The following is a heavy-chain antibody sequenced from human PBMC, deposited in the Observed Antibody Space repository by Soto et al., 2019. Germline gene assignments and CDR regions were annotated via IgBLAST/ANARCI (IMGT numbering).Heavy chain of an antibody. Sequence: EVQLLESGGGLVQPGGSLRLSCAASGFTFSSYAMSWVRQAPGKGLEWVSAISGSGGSTYYADSVKGRFTISRDNSKNTLYLQMNSLRVEDTAVYYCAKVLGYCSGGSCYYYYMDVWGKGTTVTVSS. CDR3: AKVLGYCSGGSCYYYYMDV. CDR2: ISGSGGST. V-gene: IGHV3-23*01. CDR1: GFTFSSYA. J-gene: IGHJ6*03. D-gene: IGHD2-15*01.